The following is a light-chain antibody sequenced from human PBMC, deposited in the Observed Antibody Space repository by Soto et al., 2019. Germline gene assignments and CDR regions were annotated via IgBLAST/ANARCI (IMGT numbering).Light chain of an antibody. CDR2: DVS. CDR1: SSDVGGYNY. V-gene: IGLV2-14*03. Sequence: QSVLTQPASVSGSPGQSITISCTGTSSDVGGYNYASWYQHHPGKAPKLMIFDVSNRPSGVSNRFSGSKSGNTASLTISGLQAEDEADYYCSSYTASSTYVFGTGTKVTV. CDR3: SSYTASSTYV. J-gene: IGLJ1*01.